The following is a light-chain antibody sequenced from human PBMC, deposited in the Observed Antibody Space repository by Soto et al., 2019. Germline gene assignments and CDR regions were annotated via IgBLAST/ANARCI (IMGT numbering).Light chain of an antibody. CDR1: QSVRGY. J-gene: IGKJ1*01. V-gene: IGKV3-11*01. Sequence: DIVLTQSPATLSLSPGERATLSCRASQSVRGYLAWYQHKTGQAPRLLMYDASTRASGIPSRFSGSVSGTASTHPISSLVPADSAIYYCQQRSNWPESFDQGTKVYI. CDR2: DAS. CDR3: QQRSNWPES.